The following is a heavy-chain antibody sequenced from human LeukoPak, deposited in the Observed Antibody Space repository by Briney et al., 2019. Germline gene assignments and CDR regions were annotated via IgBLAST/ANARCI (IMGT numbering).Heavy chain of an antibody. V-gene: IGHV3-74*01. CDR3: ARDRYSSSWGPFDY. D-gene: IGHD6-13*01. CDR2: INSDGSSA. Sequence: GGSLRLSCAASGLTFSSYWMHWVRQAPGKGLVWLSCINSDGSSANYADSVKGRFTISRDNSKNTLYLQMNSLRAEDTAVYYCARDRYSSSWGPFDYWGQGTLVTVSS. CDR1: GLTFSSYW. J-gene: IGHJ4*02.